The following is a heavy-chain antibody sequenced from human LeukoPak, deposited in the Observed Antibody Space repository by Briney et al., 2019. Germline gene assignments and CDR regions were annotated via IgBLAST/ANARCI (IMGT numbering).Heavy chain of an antibody. J-gene: IGHJ6*03. CDR3: ARVGSSSSYYYYYMDV. D-gene: IGHD6-6*01. CDR1: GFTFSSYS. Sequence: GGSLRLSCAASGFTFSSYSMNWVRQAPGKGLEWVPSISSSSSYIYYADSVKGRFTISRDNAKNSLYLQMNSLRAEDTAVYYCARVGSSSSYYYYYMDVWGKGTTVTVSS. V-gene: IGHV3-21*01. CDR2: ISSSSSYI.